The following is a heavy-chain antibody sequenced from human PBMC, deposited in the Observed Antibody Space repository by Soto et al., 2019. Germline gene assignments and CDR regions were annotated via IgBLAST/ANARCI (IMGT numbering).Heavy chain of an antibody. CDR1: GGSFSGYY. V-gene: IGHV4-34*01. CDR2: INHSGST. D-gene: IGHD1-7*01. Sequence: SETLSLTCAVYGGSFSGYYWSWIRQPPGKGLEWIGEINHSGSTNYNPSLKSRVTISVDTSKNQFSLKLSSVTAADTAVYYCARGRTGTTSFDYWGQGTLVTVSS. J-gene: IGHJ4*02. CDR3: ARGRTGTTSFDY.